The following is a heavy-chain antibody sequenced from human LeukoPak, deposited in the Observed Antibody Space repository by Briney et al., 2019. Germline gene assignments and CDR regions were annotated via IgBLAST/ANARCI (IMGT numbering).Heavy chain of an antibody. CDR2: ISSSSSYI. Sequence: GGSLRLSCAASGFTFSSYSMNWVRQAPGKGLEWVSSISSSSSYIYYADPVKGRFTISRDNAKNSLYLQMNSLRAEDTAVYYCARDLPETVTTGDDYWGQGTLVTVSS. CDR3: ARDLPETVTTGDDY. D-gene: IGHD4-17*01. CDR1: GFTFSSYS. V-gene: IGHV3-21*01. J-gene: IGHJ4*02.